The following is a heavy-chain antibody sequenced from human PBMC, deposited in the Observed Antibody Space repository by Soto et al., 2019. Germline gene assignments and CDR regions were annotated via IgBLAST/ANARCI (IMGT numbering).Heavy chain of an antibody. D-gene: IGHD3-3*01. V-gene: IGHV1-69*06. J-gene: IGHJ1*01. CDR2: IVPNIGTV. Sequence: QVQLVQSGAEVKKPGSSVKVSCEASGGTLSRFISYPINWVRQAPGQGLEWMGGIVPNIGTVNYAQKFQGRLTITADKSTGTAYMELSNLRSEDTALYYCARRDTSGFLRYFVNWGQGTLVTVSS. CDR3: ARRDTSGFLRYFVN. CDR1: GGTLSRFISYP.